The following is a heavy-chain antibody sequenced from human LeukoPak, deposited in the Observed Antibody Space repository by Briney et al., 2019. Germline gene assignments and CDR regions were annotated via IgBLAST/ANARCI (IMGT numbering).Heavy chain of an antibody. Sequence: PSETLSLTCTVSGGSISSYYWSWIRQPPGKGLEWIGSIYYSGSTYYNPSLKSRVTISVDTSKNQFSLKLSSVTAADTAVYYCAREPHLAFGLWGQGTMVTVSS. V-gene: IGHV4-59*05. J-gene: IGHJ3*01. CDR1: GGSISSYY. D-gene: IGHD3-10*01. CDR3: AREPHLAFGL. CDR2: IYYSGST.